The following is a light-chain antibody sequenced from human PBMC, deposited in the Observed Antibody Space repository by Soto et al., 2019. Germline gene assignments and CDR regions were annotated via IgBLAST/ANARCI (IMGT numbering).Light chain of an antibody. J-gene: IGLJ2*01. CDR1: SSDVGSYNL. CDR2: EGS. V-gene: IGLV2-23*01. CDR3: CSYAGSSTDVV. Sequence: QSALTQPASVSGSPGQSITISCTGTSSDVGSYNLVSWYQQHPDKAPKLMIYEGSKRPSGVSNRFSGSKSGNTASLTISGLQAEDEADYYCCSYAGSSTDVVFGGGTKVTVL.